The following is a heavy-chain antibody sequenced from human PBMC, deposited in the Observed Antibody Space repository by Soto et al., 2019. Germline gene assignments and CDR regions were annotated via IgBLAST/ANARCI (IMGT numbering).Heavy chain of an antibody. CDR3: ARASRDIVVVVAATPHYYYGMDV. CDR2: IIPIFGTA. J-gene: IGHJ6*02. Sequence: SVKVSCKASGGTFSSYAISWVRQAPGQGLEWMGGIIPIFGTANYAQKYQGRVTITADESTSTAYMELSSLRSEDTAVYYCARASRDIVVVVAATPHYYYGMDVWGQGTTVTVSS. CDR1: GGTFSSYA. V-gene: IGHV1-69*13. D-gene: IGHD2-15*01.